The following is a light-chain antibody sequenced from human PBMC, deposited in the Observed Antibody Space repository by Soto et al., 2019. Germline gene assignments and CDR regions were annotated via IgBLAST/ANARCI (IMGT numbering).Light chain of an antibody. CDR1: SSDVGSYNY. CDR3: SSYASSSSPYVV. V-gene: IGLV2-14*01. CDR2: AVS. Sequence: QSALTQPASVSGSPGQSITISCTGTSSDVGSYNYVSWYQQHPGMAPKLMIYAVSNRPSGVSNRFSGSKSGNTASLTISGLQAEDEAHYYCSSYASSSSPYVVFGGGTKLTVL. J-gene: IGLJ2*01.